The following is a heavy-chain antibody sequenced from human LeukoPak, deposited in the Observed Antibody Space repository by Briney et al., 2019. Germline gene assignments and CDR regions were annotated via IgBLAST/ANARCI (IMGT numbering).Heavy chain of an antibody. D-gene: IGHD6-19*01. J-gene: IGHJ5*02. CDR2: IIPLFDTA. Sequence: GASVRVSYKASGGTFNSYVISWVRQAPGQGLEWMGGIIPLFDTATYAQKFQDRVTITADTSTSTVYMELSSLRSEDTAVYFCARGSSGISSWFDPWGQGTLVTVSS. CDR1: GGTFNSYV. CDR3: ARGSSGISSWFDP. V-gene: IGHV1-69*06.